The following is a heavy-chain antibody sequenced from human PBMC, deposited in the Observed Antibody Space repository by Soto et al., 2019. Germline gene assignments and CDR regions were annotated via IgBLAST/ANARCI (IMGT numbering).Heavy chain of an antibody. CDR3: ARDKHQLWFGELDAFDI. D-gene: IGHD3-10*01. V-gene: IGHV1-69*01. CDR2: IIPIFGTA. CDR1: GGTFSSYA. Sequence: QVQLVQSGAEVKKPGSSVKVSCKASGGTFSSYAISWVRQAPGQGLEWMGGIIPIFGTANYAQKFQGRVTITADESTSTAYMELSSLRSEDTAVYYCARDKHQLWFGELDAFDIWGQGTMVTVSS. J-gene: IGHJ3*02.